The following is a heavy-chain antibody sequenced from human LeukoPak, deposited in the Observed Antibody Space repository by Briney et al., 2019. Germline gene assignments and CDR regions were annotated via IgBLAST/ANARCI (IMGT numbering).Heavy chain of an antibody. CDR1: GFTVSSDY. D-gene: IGHD2-8*01. CDR3: ARDLETDVSDAFDI. V-gene: IGHV3-66*01. CDR2: IYSGGST. Sequence: GGSLRLSCAASGFTVSSDYMSWVRQAPGKGLEWVSVIYSGGSTYYADSVKGRFTISRDKSRNTLYLQMNSLRAEDTAVYYCARDLETDVSDAFDIWGQGTMVTVSS. J-gene: IGHJ3*02.